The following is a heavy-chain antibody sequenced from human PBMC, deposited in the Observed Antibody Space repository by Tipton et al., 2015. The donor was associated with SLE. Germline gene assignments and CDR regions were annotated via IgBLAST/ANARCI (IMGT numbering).Heavy chain of an antibody. Sequence: SLRLSCAASGFTFSSYAMHWVRQAPGKGLEWVAVISYDGSNKYYADPVKGRFTISRDNYKNTLYLQMNSLRAEDTAVYYCAKAAREGGNYWGQGTLVTVSS. CDR1: GFTFSSYA. CDR2: ISYDGSNK. CDR3: AKAAREGGNY. V-gene: IGHV3-30*04. J-gene: IGHJ4*02.